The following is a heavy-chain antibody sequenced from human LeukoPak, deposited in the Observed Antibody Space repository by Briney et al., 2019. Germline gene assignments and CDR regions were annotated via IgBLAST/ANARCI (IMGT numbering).Heavy chain of an antibody. CDR3: ARGTVTMVRGVINNYFDY. D-gene: IGHD3-10*01. V-gene: IGHV4-34*01. Sequence: SETLSLTCAVSGGSISGYYWSWIRQPPGKGLEWIGEINHSGSTNYNPSLKSRVTISVDTSKNQFSLKLSSVTAADTAVYYCARGTVTMVRGVINNYFDYWGQGTLVTVSS. J-gene: IGHJ4*02. CDR1: GGSISGYY. CDR2: INHSGST.